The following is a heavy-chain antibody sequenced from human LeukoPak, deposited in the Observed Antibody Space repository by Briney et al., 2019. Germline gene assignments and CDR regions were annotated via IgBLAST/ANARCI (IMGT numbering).Heavy chain of an antibody. CDR1: QFTFSNYD. V-gene: IGHV3-23*01. CDR3: AKEIWPTVTTPGWTYFDY. CDR2: ISGSGSGGST. Sequence: GGSLRLSCAASQFTFSNYDMSWVRQAPGKGLEWVATISGSGSGGSTYYADSVKGRFTISRDNSKNTLYLQMNSLRAEDTAVYYCAKEIWPTVTTPGWTYFDYWGQGALVTVSS. J-gene: IGHJ4*02. D-gene: IGHD4-17*01.